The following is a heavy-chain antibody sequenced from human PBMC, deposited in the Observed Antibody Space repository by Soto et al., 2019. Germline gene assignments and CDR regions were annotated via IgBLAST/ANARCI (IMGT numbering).Heavy chain of an antibody. J-gene: IGHJ6*02. CDR2: INHSGST. CDR1: GGSFSGYY. D-gene: IGHD1-1*01. Sequence: SETLSLTCAVYGGSFSGYYWSWIRQPPGKGLEWIGEINHSGSTNYNPSLKSRVTISVDTSKRQFSLKLSSVTASDSAVYFCAAGTVSANAYGSPVPYHYYGLGVWGQGTMVTVSS. CDR3: AAGTVSANAYGSPVPYHYYGLGV. V-gene: IGHV4-34*01.